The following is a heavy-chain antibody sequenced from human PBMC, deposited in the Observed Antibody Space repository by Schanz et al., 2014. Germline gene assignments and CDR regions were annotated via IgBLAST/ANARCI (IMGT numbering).Heavy chain of an antibody. CDR3: AKVRYSSGWRGDYFDE. CDR2: FDAHDGRA. J-gene: IGHJ4*02. V-gene: IGHV3-23*01. D-gene: IGHD6-25*01. CDR1: GFSFGNYG. Sequence: EVQLLESGGGLVQPGGSLRLSCAASGFSFGNYGMSWVRQAPGKGLEWVSGFDAHDGRAYYADSAKGRFTISRDNSKSTLYLQMNSLRAEDTAVYYCAKVRYSSGWRGDYFDEWGQGTLVTVSS.